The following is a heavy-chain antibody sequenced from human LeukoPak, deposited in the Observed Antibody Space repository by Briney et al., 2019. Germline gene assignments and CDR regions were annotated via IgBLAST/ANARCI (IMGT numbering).Heavy chain of an antibody. CDR3: ARDRWELLS. V-gene: IGHV3-21*01. Sequence: GGSLRLSCAASGFTFSTYNMNWVRQAPGKGLEWVSSISSSSSYIYYADSVKGRFTISRDNAKNSLYLQMNSLRAEDTAVYYCARDRWELLSWGQGTLVIVSS. CDR2: ISSSSSYI. D-gene: IGHD1-26*01. CDR1: GFTFSTYN. J-gene: IGHJ5*02.